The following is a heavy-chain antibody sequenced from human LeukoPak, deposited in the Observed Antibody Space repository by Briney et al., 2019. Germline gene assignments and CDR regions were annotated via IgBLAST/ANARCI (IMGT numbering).Heavy chain of an antibody. Sequence: GRSLRLSCAASGFTFRKYYMHWVRQAPGKGLVWVSRIKSDGSSTTYADSVRGRFTVSRDNAKNTLYLQMNSLKVEDTAMYYCTRVFVGDEYSSSGYWGQGTLVTVSS. CDR3: TRVFVGDEYSSSGY. CDR2: IKSDGSST. J-gene: IGHJ4*02. V-gene: IGHV3-74*03. D-gene: IGHD6-13*01. CDR1: GFTFRKYY.